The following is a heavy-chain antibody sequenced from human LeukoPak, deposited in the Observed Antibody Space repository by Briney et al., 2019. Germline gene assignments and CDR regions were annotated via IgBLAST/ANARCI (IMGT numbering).Heavy chain of an antibody. CDR3: ARGLGPEYCSGTTCYPNLYFDS. V-gene: IGHV1-2*02. CDR1: GYSFSNHF. D-gene: IGHD1-7*01. CDR2: INPNSVAT. J-gene: IGHJ4*02. Sequence: GASVKVSCKASGYSFSNHFMHWVRQAPGQGLEWMGWINPNSVATKYAQKFQGRVTMTRDTSISTDYMEMSSLRSDDTAVYYCARGLGPEYCSGTTCYPNLYFDSWGQGTLVTVSS.